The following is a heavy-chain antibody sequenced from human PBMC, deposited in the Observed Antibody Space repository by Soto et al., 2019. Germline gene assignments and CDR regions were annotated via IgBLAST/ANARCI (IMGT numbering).Heavy chain of an antibody. V-gene: IGHV3-73*01. D-gene: IGHD1-26*01. CDR3: CRHDARWVSCDH. Sequence: GGSLRLSCVVSGLTFSVSAMHWVRQAPGKGLEWVGRIRNKVDSYQTVYAAPVNGRFTISRDDSKNTAYLQMNSLTTEDTAVYYCCRHDARWVSCDHWGQGTRVTVSS. CDR1: GLTFSVSA. J-gene: IGHJ5*02. CDR2: IRNKVDSYQT.